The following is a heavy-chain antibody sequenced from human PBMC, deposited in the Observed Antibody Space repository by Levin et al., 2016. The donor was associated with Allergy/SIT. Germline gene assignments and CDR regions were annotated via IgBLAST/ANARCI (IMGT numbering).Heavy chain of an antibody. J-gene: IGHJ5*02. D-gene: IGHD5-18*01. Sequence: SETLSLTCVVSGTPIATSSWWSWVRQPPGKGLEWIGEIYHTGHTKFNPSLKSRLTMSVDKSKNQFSLNMTSVTAADTAVYFCARVDTALGGSYNWFDPWGQGTLVTVSS. CDR3: ARVDTALGGSYNWFDP. V-gene: IGHV4-4*02. CDR2: IYHTGHT. CDR1: GTPIATSSW.